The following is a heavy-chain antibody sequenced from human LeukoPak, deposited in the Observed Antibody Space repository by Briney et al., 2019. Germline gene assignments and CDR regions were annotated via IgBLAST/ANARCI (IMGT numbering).Heavy chain of an antibody. V-gene: IGHV3-30*03. Sequence: GGSLRLSCAASGFTFSSYSMHWVRQAPGKGLEWVAVISYDGSNKYYADSVKGRFTISRDNSKNTLYLQMNSLRAEDTAVYYCARDERGDDNFDYWGQGTLVTVSS. CDR3: ARDERGDDNFDY. J-gene: IGHJ4*02. D-gene: IGHD3-9*01. CDR2: ISYDGSNK. CDR1: GFTFSSYS.